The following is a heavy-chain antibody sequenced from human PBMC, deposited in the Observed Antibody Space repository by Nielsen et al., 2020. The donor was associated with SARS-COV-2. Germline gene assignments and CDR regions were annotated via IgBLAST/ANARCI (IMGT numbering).Heavy chain of an antibody. CDR1: GFTFSSYW. V-gene: IGHV3-9*01. CDR2: ISWNSGSI. J-gene: IGHJ6*02. D-gene: IGHD3-10*01. CDR3: AKDGLWFGDPGDYYGMDV. Sequence: SLKISCAASGFTFSSYWMHWVRQAPGKGLEWVSGISWNSGSIGYADSVKGRFTISRDNAKNSLYLQMNSLRAEDTALYYCAKDGLWFGDPGDYYGMDVWGQGTTVTVSS.